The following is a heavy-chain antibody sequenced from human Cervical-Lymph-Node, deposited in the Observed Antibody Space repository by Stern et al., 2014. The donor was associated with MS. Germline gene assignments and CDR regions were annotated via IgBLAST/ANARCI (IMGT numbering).Heavy chain of an antibody. V-gene: IGHV3-21*01. CDR3: ASTIGGYCSSTSCPGGY. D-gene: IGHD2-2*01. J-gene: IGHJ4*02. Sequence: VQLVESGGGLVKPGGSLRLSCAASGFTFSSYSTNWVRQAPGKGLEWVSSISSSSSYIYYADSVKGRFTISRDNAKNSLYLQMNSLRAEDTAVYYCASTIGGYCSSTSCPGGYWGQGTLVTVSS. CDR1: GFTFSSYS. CDR2: ISSSSSYI.